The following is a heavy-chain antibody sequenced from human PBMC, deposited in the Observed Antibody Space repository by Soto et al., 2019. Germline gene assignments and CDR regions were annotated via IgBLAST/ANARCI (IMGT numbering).Heavy chain of an antibody. V-gene: IGHV3-9*01. D-gene: IGHD2-21*01. CDR3: VKGRGAYEVKSGMDV. J-gene: IGHJ6*02. CDR1: GFTFDDVA. CDR2: IDWNSGTT. Sequence: ELQLVESGGGLVQPGRSLRLSCATSGFTFDDVAMHWFRQAPGKGLEWVSGIDWNSGTTVHADSVQGRFSISRDNARNALYLQMNSLRPEDTALYYCVKGRGAYEVKSGMDVWGQGTTLIVSS.